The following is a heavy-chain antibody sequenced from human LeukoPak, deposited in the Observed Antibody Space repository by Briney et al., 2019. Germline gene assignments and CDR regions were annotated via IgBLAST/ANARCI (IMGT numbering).Heavy chain of an antibody. CDR3: ARDEGQLGQNYFDY. CDR2: ISGSSSYI. J-gene: IGHJ4*02. D-gene: IGHD5-18*01. CDR1: GFTFSSYS. V-gene: IGHV3-21*01. Sequence: PGGSLRLSCAASGFTFSSYSMNWVRQAPGKGLEWVSSISGSSSYIYYADSVKGRFTISRDNAKNSLYLQMNSLRAEDTAVYYCARDEGQLGQNYFDYWGQGTLVTVSS.